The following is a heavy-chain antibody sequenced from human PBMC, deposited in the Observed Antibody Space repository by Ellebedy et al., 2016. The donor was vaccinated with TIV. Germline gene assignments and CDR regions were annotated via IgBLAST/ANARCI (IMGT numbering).Heavy chain of an antibody. Sequence: GESLKISCAASGFTFSSYGMHWVRQAPGKGLEWVAVIWYDGSNKYYADSVKGRFTISRDNSKNTLYLQMNSLRAEDTAVYYCARETGPYGGNSGGFDYWGQGTLVTVSS. J-gene: IGHJ4*02. D-gene: IGHD4-23*01. CDR3: ARETGPYGGNSGGFDY. CDR2: IWYDGSNK. V-gene: IGHV3-33*01. CDR1: GFTFSSYG.